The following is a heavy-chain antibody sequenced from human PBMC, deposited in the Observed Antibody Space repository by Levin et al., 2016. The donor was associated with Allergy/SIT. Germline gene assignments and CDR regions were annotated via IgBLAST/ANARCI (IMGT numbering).Heavy chain of an antibody. D-gene: IGHD2-15*01. CDR3: ANSQDIVVVVAAPFQH. Sequence: GESLKISCAASGFTFSSYAMSWVRQAPGKGLEWVSAISGSGGSTYYADSVKGRFTISRDNSKNTLYLQMNSLRAEDTAVYYCANSQDIVVVVAAPFQHWGQGTLVTVSS. CDR1: GFTFSSYA. J-gene: IGHJ1*01. CDR2: ISGSGGST. V-gene: IGHV3-23*01.